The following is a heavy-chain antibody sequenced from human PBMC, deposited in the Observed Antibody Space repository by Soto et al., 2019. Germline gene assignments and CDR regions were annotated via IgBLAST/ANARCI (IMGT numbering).Heavy chain of an antibody. CDR3: ATVFEH. CDR1: GFPFTGYW. CDR2: VGSAGSGT. V-gene: IGHV3-74*01. J-gene: IGHJ4*02. Sequence: VPLVESGGGSVQPGGSLRLSCAASGFPFTGYWMHWVRQVPGKGPVWVARVGSAGSGTSYADSVKGRFTISRDNAKNTVSLQMDSLRVEDTAVYYCATVFEHWGQGIPVTVSS.